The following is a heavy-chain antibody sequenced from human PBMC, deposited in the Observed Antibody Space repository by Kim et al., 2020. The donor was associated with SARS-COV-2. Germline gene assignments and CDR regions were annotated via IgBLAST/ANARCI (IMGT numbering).Heavy chain of an antibody. J-gene: IGHJ6*02. CDR1: GYSFTSYW. D-gene: IGHD6-19*01. CDR3: ARNPTSRYSSGWFKGYYYYYGMDV. CDR2: IDPSGSYT. V-gene: IGHV5-10-1*01. Sequence: VEFLKISCKGSGYSFTSYWISWVRQMPGKGLEWMGRIDPSGSYTNYSPSFQGHVTISADKSSSTAYLQWSSLKASDTAMHYCARNPTSRYSSGWFKGYYYYYGMDVWGQGTTVSVSS.